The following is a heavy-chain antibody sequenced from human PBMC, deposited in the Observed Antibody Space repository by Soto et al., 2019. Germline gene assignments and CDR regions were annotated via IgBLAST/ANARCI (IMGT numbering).Heavy chain of an antibody. CDR1: GGSFSGYY. J-gene: IGHJ4*02. CDR2: INHSGST. D-gene: IGHD2-15*01. Sequence: SETLSLTCAVYGGSFSGYYWSWIRQPPGKGLEWIGEINHSGSTNYNPSLKSRVTISVDTSKNQFSLKLSSVTAADTALYYCARSKMVGQDPWWIAYWGQGSLVTVSS. CDR3: ARSKMVGQDPWWIAY. V-gene: IGHV4-34*01.